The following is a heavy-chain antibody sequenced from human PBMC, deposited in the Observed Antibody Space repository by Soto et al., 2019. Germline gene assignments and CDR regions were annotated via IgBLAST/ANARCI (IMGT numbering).Heavy chain of an antibody. CDR1: GVSISGGGYY. J-gene: IGHJ4*02. CDR3: ARIRPHARPFDY. Sequence: SETLSLTVTVSGVSISGGGYYWSWIRQHPGKGLEWIGYIYYSGSTYYNPSLKSRVTISVDTSKNQFPLKLSSVTAADTAVYYCARIRPHARPFDYWGQGTLVTVSS. D-gene: IGHD6-6*01. CDR2: IYYSGST. V-gene: IGHV4-31*03.